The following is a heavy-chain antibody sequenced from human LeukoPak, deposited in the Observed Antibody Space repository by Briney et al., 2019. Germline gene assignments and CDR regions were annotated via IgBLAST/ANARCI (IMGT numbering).Heavy chain of an antibody. CDR3: VRDDRGIAVGSRDH. V-gene: IGHV3-7*03. CDR2: INPDGTEK. Sequence: PGGSLRLSCAASGFSFSNHWMIWVRQAPGKGLEWVATINPDGTEKRYVDSVKGRFTTSRDNGKNSLYLQMSSLRAEDTAVYYCVRDDRGIAVGSRDHGAQGSLVTVSS. J-gene: IGHJ4*02. CDR1: GFSFSNHW. D-gene: IGHD6-19*01.